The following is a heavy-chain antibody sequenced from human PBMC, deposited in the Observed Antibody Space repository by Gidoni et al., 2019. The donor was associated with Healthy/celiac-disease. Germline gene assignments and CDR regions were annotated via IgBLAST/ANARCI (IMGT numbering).Heavy chain of an antibody. Sequence: EVQLVQSGAEVKKPGESLRISCKGSGYSITSYWISWVRQMPGKGLEWMGRIDPSDSYTNYSPSFQGHVTISADKSISTAYLQWSSLKASDTAMYYCARIVGYSSGWYYFDYWGQGTLVTVSS. V-gene: IGHV5-10-1*03. CDR2: IDPSDSYT. D-gene: IGHD6-19*01. J-gene: IGHJ4*02. CDR3: ARIVGYSSGWYYFDY. CDR1: GYSITSYW.